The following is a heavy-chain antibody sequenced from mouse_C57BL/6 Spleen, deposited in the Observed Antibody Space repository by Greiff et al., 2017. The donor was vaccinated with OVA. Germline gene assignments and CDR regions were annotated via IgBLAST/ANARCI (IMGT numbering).Heavy chain of an antibody. V-gene: IGHV8-12*01. CDR2: IYWDDDK. D-gene: IGHD2-3*01. CDR3: ARRADDGYYGAWFAY. CDR1: GFSLSTSGMG. J-gene: IGHJ3*01. Sequence: QVTLKECGPGILQSSQTLSLTCSFSGFSLSTSGMGVSWIRQPSGKGLEWLAHIYWDDDKRYNPSLKSRLTISKDTSRNQVFLKITSVDTADTATYYCARRADDGYYGAWFAYWGQGTLVTVSA.